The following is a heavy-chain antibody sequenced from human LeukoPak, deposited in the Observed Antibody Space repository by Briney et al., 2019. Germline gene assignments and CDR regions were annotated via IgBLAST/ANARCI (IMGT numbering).Heavy chain of an antibody. Sequence: PGGSLRLSCAASGFTFGSYSMNWVRQAPGKGLEWVSSISSSSSYIYYADSVKGRFTISRDNAKNSLYLQMNSLRAEDTAVYYCARDREVFGDFDYWGQGTLVTVSS. D-gene: IGHD3-3*01. CDR2: ISSSSSYI. J-gene: IGHJ4*02. V-gene: IGHV3-21*01. CDR3: ARDREVFGDFDY. CDR1: GFTFGSYS.